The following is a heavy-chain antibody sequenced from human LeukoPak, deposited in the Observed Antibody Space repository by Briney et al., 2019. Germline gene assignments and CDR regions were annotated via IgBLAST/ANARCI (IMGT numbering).Heavy chain of an antibody. CDR2: INAGNGNT. D-gene: IGHD6-19*01. V-gene: IGHV1-3*01. Sequence: ASVKVSCKASGYTFTSYAMHWVRQAPGQRLEWMGWINAGNGNTKYSQKFQGRVTITRDTSASTACMELSSLRSEDTAEYYCARGSSGWFFPEYYFDYWGQGTLVTVSS. CDR1: GYTFTSYA. J-gene: IGHJ4*02. CDR3: ARGSSGWFFPEYYFDY.